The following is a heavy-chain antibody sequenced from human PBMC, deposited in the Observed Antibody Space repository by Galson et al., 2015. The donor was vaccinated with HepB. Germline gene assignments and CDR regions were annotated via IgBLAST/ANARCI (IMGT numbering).Heavy chain of an antibody. V-gene: IGHV3-21*01. D-gene: IGHD2-2*01. CDR2: ISSSSSYI. J-gene: IGHJ4*02. CDR1: GFTFSSYS. Sequence: SLRLSCAASGFTFSSYSMNWVRQAPGKGLEWVSSISSSSSYIYYADSVKGRFTISRDNAKNSLYLQMNSLRAEDTAVYYCASLCCSSTSCYGYSYGYWGQGTLVTVSS. CDR3: ASLCCSSTSCYGYSYGY.